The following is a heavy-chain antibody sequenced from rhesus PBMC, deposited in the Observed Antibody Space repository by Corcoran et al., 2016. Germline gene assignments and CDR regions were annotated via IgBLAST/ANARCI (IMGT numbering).Heavy chain of an antibody. CDR1: GGSISGNY. CDR3: ARHSSGWNFDY. Sequence: QLQLQESGPGLVKPSETLSLTCAVSGGSISGNYWSWIRQPPGQRLEWIGRISGRGGTTDPNPALKSRVTSSTDTSKNQFSLKLSSVTAAETAGYYCARHSSGWNFDYWGQGVLVTVSS. J-gene: IGHJ4*01. D-gene: IGHD6-31*01. V-gene: IGHV4-173*01. CDR2: ISGRGGTT.